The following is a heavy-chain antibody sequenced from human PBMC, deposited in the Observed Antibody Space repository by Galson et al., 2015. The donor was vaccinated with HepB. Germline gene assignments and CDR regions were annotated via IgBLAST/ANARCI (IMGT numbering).Heavy chain of an antibody. CDR3: ARGAHDSSGDYRVGYYFDY. Sequence: ETLSLTCTVSGGSISSGSYYWSWIRQPAGQGLEWIGEINHSGSTNYNPSLKSRVTISVDTSKNQFSLKLSSVTAADTAVYYCARGAHDSSGDYRVGYYFDYWDQGTLVTVSS. V-gene: IGHV4-61*10. CDR2: INHSGST. D-gene: IGHD3-22*01. CDR1: GGSISSGSYY. J-gene: IGHJ4*02.